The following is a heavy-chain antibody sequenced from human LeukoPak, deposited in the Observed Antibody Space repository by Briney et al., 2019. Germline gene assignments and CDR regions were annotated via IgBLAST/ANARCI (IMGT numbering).Heavy chain of an antibody. CDR3: ARTSCGRFGELCWFDP. D-gene: IGHD3-10*01. Sequence: PGRSLRLSCTASGFTFRNYGMNWVRQAPGKGLEWVSYISSSGSTIYYADSVKGRFTISRDNAKTSLYLQMNSLRAEDTAVYYCARTSCGRFGELCWFDPWGQGTLVTVSS. CDR2: ISSSGSTI. V-gene: IGHV3-48*03. CDR1: GFTFRNYG. J-gene: IGHJ5*02.